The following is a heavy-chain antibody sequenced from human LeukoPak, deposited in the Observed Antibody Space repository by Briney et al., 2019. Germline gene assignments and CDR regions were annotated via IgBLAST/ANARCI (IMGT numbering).Heavy chain of an antibody. D-gene: IGHD3-3*01. CDR3: ARDRGEHDFWNPLTNWFDP. Sequence: NPSETLSLTCTVSGGSISSGSYYWSWIRQPAGKGLEWIGRIYTSGSTNYNPSLKSRVTISVDTSKNQFSLKLSSVTAADTAVYYCARDRGEHDFWNPLTNWFDPWGQGTLVTVSS. V-gene: IGHV4-61*02. CDR1: GGSISSGSYY. J-gene: IGHJ5*02. CDR2: IYTSGST.